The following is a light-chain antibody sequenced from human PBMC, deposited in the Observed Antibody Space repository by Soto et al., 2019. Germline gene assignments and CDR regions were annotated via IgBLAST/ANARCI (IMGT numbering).Light chain of an antibody. J-gene: IGKJ1*01. CDR2: DAS. V-gene: IGKV1-39*01. Sequence: DIQMTQSPSTLSASVGDRVTITCRASQTISTFLHWFQQKPGKAPNLLIYDASSLQSGVPSRFSGSGSGTDFTLTISRLEPEDFAVYYCQQYGSSSTFGQGTTVDIK. CDR3: QQYGSSST. CDR1: QTISTF.